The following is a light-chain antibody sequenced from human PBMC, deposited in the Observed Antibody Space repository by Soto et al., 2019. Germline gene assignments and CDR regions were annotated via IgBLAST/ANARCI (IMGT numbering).Light chain of an antibody. J-gene: IGKJ2*01. CDR3: QQYGGSPLYT. CDR1: QSVSSGD. V-gene: IGKV3-20*01. CDR2: VAS. Sequence: EIVLTQSPGTLSLSPGDRATLSCRASQSVSSGDLAWYQQKPGQAPRLLIYVASTRATGIPDRFSGSGSGTDFTLTISRLEPEDFAVYYCQQYGGSPLYTFGQGTKVDIK.